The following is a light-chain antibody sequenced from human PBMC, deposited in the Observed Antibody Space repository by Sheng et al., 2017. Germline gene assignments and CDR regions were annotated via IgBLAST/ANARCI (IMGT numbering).Light chain of an antibody. Sequence: EIVLTQSPATLSLSPGERATLSCRASQSVSRYLAWYQQKPGQAPRLLIFDASNRATGIPARFSGSGSGTDFTLTISSLEPEDSAVYYCQQRTNWATFGQGTRLEIK. J-gene: IGKJ5*01. V-gene: IGKV3-11*01. CDR3: QQRTNWAT. CDR1: QSVSRY. CDR2: DAS.